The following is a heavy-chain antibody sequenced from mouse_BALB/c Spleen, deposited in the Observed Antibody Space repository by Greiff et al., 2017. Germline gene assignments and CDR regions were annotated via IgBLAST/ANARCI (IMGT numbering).Heavy chain of an antibody. CDR3: ASTTVVATDYAMDY. V-gene: IGHV1S137*01. Sequence: VKLVESGAELVRPGVSVKISCKGSGYTFTDYAMHWVKQSHAKSLEWIGVISTYYGDASYNQKFKGKATMTVDKSSSTAYMELARLTSEDSAIYYCASTTVVATDYAMDYWGQGTSVTVSS. CDR1: GYTFTDYA. CDR2: ISTYYGDA. D-gene: IGHD1-1*01. J-gene: IGHJ4*01.